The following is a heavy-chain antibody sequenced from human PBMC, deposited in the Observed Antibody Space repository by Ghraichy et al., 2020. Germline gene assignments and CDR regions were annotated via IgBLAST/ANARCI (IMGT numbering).Heavy chain of an antibody. Sequence: GESLNISCAASGFTFSNYGMHWVRQAPGKGLEWVAFIRHDGSNTYYKDSVTYRDSVQGRFTISRDNSKSTLYLQINSLKPEDTAVYYCAKEGQDCRASACFSSYFDHWGQGTLITVSS. J-gene: IGHJ4*02. CDR3: AKEGQDCRASACFSSYFDH. V-gene: IGHV3-30*02. D-gene: IGHD2-15*01. CDR1: GFTFSNYG. CDR2: IRHDGSNT.